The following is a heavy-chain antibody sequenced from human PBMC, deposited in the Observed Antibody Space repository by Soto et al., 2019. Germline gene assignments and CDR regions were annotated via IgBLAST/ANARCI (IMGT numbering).Heavy chain of an antibody. CDR2: IYHSGST. J-gene: IGHJ5*02. D-gene: IGHD2-15*01. CDR1: GGSISSCGYS. Sequence: SETLSLTCAVSGGSISSCGYSWSWIRQPPGKGLEWIGYIYHSGSTYYNPSLKSRVTISVDRSKNQFSLKLSSVTAADTAVYYCARVGCSGGSCYTNWFDPWGQGTLVTVSS. V-gene: IGHV4-30-2*01. CDR3: ARVGCSGGSCYTNWFDP.